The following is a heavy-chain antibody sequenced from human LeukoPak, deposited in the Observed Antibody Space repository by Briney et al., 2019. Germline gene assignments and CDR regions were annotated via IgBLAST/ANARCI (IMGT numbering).Heavy chain of an antibody. CDR3: AKGADIDH. CDR2: MTGPADTT. V-gene: IGHV3-23*01. CDR1: GYNCNTFA. J-gene: IGHJ4*02. Sequence: GGSLRLSCAASGYNCNTFAMSWVRQAPGKGLEWLSAMTGPADTTYYAESVRGRFTISRDYSKSMVFLQMNSPRVEDTAIYYCAKGADIDHWGQGTLVTVSS.